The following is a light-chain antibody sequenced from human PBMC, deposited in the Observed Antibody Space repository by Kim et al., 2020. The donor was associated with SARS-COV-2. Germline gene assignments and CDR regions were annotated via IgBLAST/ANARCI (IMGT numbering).Light chain of an antibody. V-gene: IGLV2-14*03. Sequence: QSITISCTGTSSDIGISDYVSWSQQHPGKAPKLMIYDVRKRPSGVSDRFSGSKSGNTASLTISGLQAEDEADYYCASYTSTYTWVFGGGTQLTVL. CDR2: DVR. CDR3: ASYTSTYTWV. CDR1: SSDIGISDY. J-gene: IGLJ3*02.